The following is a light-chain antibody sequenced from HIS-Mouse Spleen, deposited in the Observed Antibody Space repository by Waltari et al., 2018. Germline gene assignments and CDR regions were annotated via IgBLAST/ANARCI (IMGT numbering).Light chain of an antibody. J-gene: IGLJ3*02. V-gene: IGLV1-51*01. CDR2: DNK. CDR3: GTWDSSLSAWV. CDR1: SSNIGNNY. Sequence: QSVLTQPPSVSAAPGQKVTISCSGSSSNIGNNYVSWYQQLPGTAPKLLIYDNKKRPAGMPDRFSGSKSGTSATLCITGLQTGDEADYYCGTWDSSLSAWVFGGGTKLTVL.